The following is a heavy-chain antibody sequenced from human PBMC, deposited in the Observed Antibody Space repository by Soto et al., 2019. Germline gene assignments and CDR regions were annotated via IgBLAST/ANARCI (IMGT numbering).Heavy chain of an antibody. V-gene: IGHV3-23*01. CDR3: AKLRREPGLRFLEWFQNSVYFDY. J-gene: IGHJ4*02. CDR1: GFTFSSYA. Sequence: PGGSLRLSCAASGFTFSSYAMSWVRQAPGKGLEWVSAISGSGGSTYYADSVKGRFTISRDNSKNTLYLQMNSLRAEDTAVYYCAKLRREPGLRFLEWFQNSVYFDYWGQGTLVTVSS. CDR2: ISGSGGST. D-gene: IGHD3-3*01.